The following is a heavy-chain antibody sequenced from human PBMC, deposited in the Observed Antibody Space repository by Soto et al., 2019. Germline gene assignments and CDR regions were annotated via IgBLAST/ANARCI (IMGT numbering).Heavy chain of an antibody. Sequence: RILQTPGKGLEWIGEINHSGSTNYNPSLKSRVTKSVDTSKNQFSLKLSSVTAADTAVYYCARGGKRIAARRLAYWGKGTLVPVSS. CDR2: INHSGST. J-gene: IGHJ4*02. V-gene: IGHV4-34*01. D-gene: IGHD6-6*01. CDR3: ARGGKRIAARRLAY.